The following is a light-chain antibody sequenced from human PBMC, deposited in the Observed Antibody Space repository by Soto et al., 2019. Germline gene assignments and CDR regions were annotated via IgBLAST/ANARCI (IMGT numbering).Light chain of an antibody. CDR1: QSISSW. J-gene: IGKJ1*01. V-gene: IGKV1-5*03. CDR2: KAS. Sequence: DIQMTQSPSTLSASVGDRVTITCRASQSISSWLAWYQQKPGKAPKLLIYKASSLESGVPPRFSGSGSGTEFTLTISSLQPDDFETYYCQQYNSESWTFGQGTKVEIK. CDR3: QQYNSESWT.